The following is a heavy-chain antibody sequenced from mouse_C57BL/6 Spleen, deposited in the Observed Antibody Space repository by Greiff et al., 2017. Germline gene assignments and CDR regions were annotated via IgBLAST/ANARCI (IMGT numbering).Heavy chain of an antibody. D-gene: IGHD4-1*01. CDR3: ARQTGPWFAY. CDR2: IYPSDSET. V-gene: IGHV1-61*01. CDR1: GYTFTSYW. J-gene: IGHJ3*01. Sequence: QVQLQQPGAELVRPGSSVKLSCKASGYTFTSYWMDWVKQRPGQGLEWIGNIYPSDSETHYNQKFKDKATLTVDKSSSTAYMQLSSLTSEDSAVXYCARQTGPWFAYWGQGTLVTVSA.